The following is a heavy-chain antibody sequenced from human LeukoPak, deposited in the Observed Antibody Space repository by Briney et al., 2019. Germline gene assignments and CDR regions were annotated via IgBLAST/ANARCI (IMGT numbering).Heavy chain of an antibody. Sequence: GGSLRLSCAASGFTFSSYWMSWVRQAPGKGLEWVANIKQDGSEKYYVDSVKGRFTISRDNAKNSLYLQMNSLRAEDTAVYYCARGRLRYFDWLLRGDAFDIWGQGTMVTVSS. CDR2: IKQDGSEK. V-gene: IGHV3-7*01. J-gene: IGHJ3*02. D-gene: IGHD3-9*01. CDR3: ARGRLRYFDWLLRGDAFDI. CDR1: GFTFSSYW.